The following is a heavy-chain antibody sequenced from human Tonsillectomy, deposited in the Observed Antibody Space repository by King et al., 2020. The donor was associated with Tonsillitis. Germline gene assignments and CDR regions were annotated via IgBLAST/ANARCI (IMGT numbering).Heavy chain of an antibody. CDR2: INPNSGGT. D-gene: IGHD3-10*01. V-gene: IGHV1-2*02. CDR1: GYTFTGYY. Sequence: VQLVQSGAEVKKPGASVKVSCKASGYTFTGYYMHWVRQAPGQGLEWLGWINPNSGGTNYAQKFQGRFTMTRDTSISTAYMELSRLRSDDTAVYYCARDSELWFGENDYWGQGTLVTVSS. J-gene: IGHJ4*02. CDR3: ARDSELWFGENDY.